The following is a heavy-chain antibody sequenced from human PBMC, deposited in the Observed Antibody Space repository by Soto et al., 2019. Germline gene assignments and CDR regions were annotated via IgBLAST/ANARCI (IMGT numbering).Heavy chain of an antibody. CDR1: GFSFSTYE. Sequence: EVQLLESGGGLVQPGGSLRLACDASGFSFSTYEMTWARQAPGKGLEWVAFINPSSGTTHYADSVKGRFTISRDNSKDTRYLQLTSLRVEDTAVYYCTKGGWLDVWGQGTTVTVSS. J-gene: IGHJ6*02. CDR2: INPSSGTT. CDR3: TKGGWLDV. D-gene: IGHD2-15*01. V-gene: IGHV3-23*01.